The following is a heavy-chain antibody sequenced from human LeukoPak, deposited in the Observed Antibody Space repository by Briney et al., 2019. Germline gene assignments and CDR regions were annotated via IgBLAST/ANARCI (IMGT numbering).Heavy chain of an antibody. CDR1: GGSISSYY. CDR3: ARGDVLRFLEWLPFFDY. D-gene: IGHD3-3*01. CDR2: IYYSGST. V-gene: IGHV4-59*08. Sequence: SETLSLTCTVSGGSISSYYWSWIRQPPGKGLEWIGYIYYSGSTSYSPSLESRVTISLDTSKNQFSLKLTSVTAVDTAVYYCARGDVLRFLEWLPFFDYWGQGTLVTVSS. J-gene: IGHJ4*02.